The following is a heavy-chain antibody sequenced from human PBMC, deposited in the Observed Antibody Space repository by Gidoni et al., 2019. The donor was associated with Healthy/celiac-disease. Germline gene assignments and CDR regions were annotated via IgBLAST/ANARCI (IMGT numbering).Heavy chain of an antibody. CDR1: GLPFTSFV. D-gene: IGHD4-17*01. CDR3: ARGTTVTGPAYYYYYGMDV. Sequence: VQLVQSGAVVKKTGAAVKVSCKGSGLPFTSFVINWVRQATGQGLEWMGWMNPNSGNTGYAQKFQGRVTMTRNTSISTAYMELSSLRSEDTAVYYCARGTTVTGPAYYYYYGMDVWGQGTTVTVSS. J-gene: IGHJ6*02. CDR2: MNPNSGNT. V-gene: IGHV1-8*01.